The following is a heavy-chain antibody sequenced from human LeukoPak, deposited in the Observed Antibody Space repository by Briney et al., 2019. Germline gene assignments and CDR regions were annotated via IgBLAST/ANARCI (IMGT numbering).Heavy chain of an antibody. Sequence: SETLSLTCTVSGDSISSGSYYWGWIRQPPGKGLEWIGNIYYRGNTYFNPSLKSRVIISVDTSKNQFSLKLNFVTAADTALYYCARHRSPPDIVATMLDPWGQGTLVTVSS. CDR2: IYYRGNT. J-gene: IGHJ5*02. CDR1: GDSISSGSYY. D-gene: IGHD5-12*01. V-gene: IGHV4-39*01. CDR3: ARHRSPPDIVATMLDP.